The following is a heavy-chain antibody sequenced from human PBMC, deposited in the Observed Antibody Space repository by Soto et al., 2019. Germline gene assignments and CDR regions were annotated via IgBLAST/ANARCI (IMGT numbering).Heavy chain of an antibody. Sequence: SLRLPCGASGFIISNFGMHWVRQAPGKGLEWVAVIWYDGSNEYYADSVKGRFTISKDNSKSTLYLQMNSLRAEDTAVYYCARDDIPGIAVSTYGMDVWGQGTTVTVSS. V-gene: IGHV3-33*01. CDR3: ARDDIPGIAVSTYGMDV. CDR2: IWYDGSNE. CDR1: GFIISNFG. J-gene: IGHJ6*02. D-gene: IGHD6-19*01.